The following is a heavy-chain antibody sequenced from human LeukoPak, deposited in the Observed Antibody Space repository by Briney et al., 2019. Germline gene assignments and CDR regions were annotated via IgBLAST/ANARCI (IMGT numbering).Heavy chain of an antibody. D-gene: IGHD3-9*01. CDR3: AKDETGGSAYYDILST. V-gene: IGHV3-21*01. CDR1: GFTFSSYS. Sequence: PGGSLRLSCAASGFTFSSYSMNWVRQAPGKGLEWVSSISSSSSYIYYADSVKGRFTISRDNAKNSLYLQMNSLRAEDTAVYYCAKDETGGSAYYDILSTWGQGTLVTVYS. CDR2: ISSSSSYI. J-gene: IGHJ5*02.